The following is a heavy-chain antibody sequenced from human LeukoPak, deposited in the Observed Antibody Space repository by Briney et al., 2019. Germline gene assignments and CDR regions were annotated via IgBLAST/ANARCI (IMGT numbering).Heavy chain of an antibody. CDR1: GFTFSDYY. D-gene: IGHD2-21*02. J-gene: IGHJ4*02. V-gene: IGHV3-11*01. CDR2: ISSSGSTI. CDR3: ARGAVVTAIPSYFDY. Sequence: GGSLRLSCAASGFTFSDYYMSWIRQAPGKGLEWVSYISSSGSTIYYADSVKGRFTISRDNAKNSLYLQMNSLRAEDTAVYYCARGAVVTAIPSYFDYWGQGTLVTVSS.